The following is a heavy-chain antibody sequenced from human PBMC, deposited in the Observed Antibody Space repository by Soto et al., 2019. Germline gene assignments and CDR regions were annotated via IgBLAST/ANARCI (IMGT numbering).Heavy chain of an antibody. CDR3: AKDRRAAAVYYFDY. CDR1: GFTFSSYA. D-gene: IGHD6-13*01. CDR2: ISTDGRDV. Sequence: SLRLSCAASGFTFSSYAMHWVRQAPGKGLEWVTVISTDGRDVHYADSVKGRFTISRDNSKNTLYLQLNSLRAEDTAVYYCAKDRRAAAVYYFDYWGQGALVTVSS. V-gene: IGHV3-30*18. J-gene: IGHJ4*02.